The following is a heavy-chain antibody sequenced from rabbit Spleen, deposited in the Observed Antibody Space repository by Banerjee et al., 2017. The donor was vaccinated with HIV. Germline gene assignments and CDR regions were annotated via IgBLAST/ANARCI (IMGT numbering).Heavy chain of an antibody. J-gene: IGHJ4*01. CDR3: ARGTDNNNFIL. CDR2: IYVGSSGST. V-gene: IGHV1S45*01. CDR1: GFSFSGSYY. Sequence: QEQLEESGGDLVKPGASLTLTCTASGFSFSGSYYMCWVRQAPGKGLEWIACIYVGSSGSTVYASWAKGRFTISKTSSTMVTLQMTSLTVADTATYFCARGTDNNNFILWGPGTLVTVS.